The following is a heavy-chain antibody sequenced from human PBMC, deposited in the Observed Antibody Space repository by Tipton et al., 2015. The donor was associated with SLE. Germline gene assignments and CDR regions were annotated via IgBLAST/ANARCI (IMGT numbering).Heavy chain of an antibody. CDR2: IHHSGST. J-gene: IGHJ4*02. Sequence: TLSLTCTVSGGSISGGTYYWSWIRQPPGKGLEWIGYIHHSGSTSYSPSLRSRVTISVDTSKNRLSLKVNSVTAADTAVYFCARLGSTTYLTLDGFYFDYWGQGTRVTVSS. D-gene: IGHD2/OR15-2a*01. V-gene: IGHV4-61*01. CDR1: GGSISGGTYY. CDR3: ARLGSTTYLTLDGFYFDY.